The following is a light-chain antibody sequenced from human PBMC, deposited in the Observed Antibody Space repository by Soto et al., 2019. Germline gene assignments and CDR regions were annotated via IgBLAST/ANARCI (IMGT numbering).Light chain of an antibody. CDR2: GAS. CDR1: QSVGTD. J-gene: IGKJ1*01. CDR3: QQYDNWPWT. Sequence: EVVMTQSPATLSVSPGERATLPCRASQSVGTDLAWYQQIPGQTPRLLMYGASTRATGVPARFSGTGSGTEVTLNISSQQSEDVAVYYGQQYDNWPWTFGQGTKVEIK. V-gene: IGKV3-15*01.